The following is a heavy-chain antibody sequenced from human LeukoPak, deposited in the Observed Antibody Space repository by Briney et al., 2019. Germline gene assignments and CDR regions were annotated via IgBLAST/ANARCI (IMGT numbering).Heavy chain of an antibody. D-gene: IGHD4-23*01. J-gene: IGHJ4*02. CDR1: GYSFTSQW. CDR2: IYPGDSDT. V-gene: IGHV5-51*01. CDR3: VRTDYGTNSGRYFVY. Sequence: GESLKISCKGSGYSFTSQWIGWVRQMPGKGLEWMGIIYPGDSDTRYSPSFQGQVTISADKSISTAYLQWSSLKASDTAMYYCVRTDYGTNSGRYFVYWGQGTLVTVSS.